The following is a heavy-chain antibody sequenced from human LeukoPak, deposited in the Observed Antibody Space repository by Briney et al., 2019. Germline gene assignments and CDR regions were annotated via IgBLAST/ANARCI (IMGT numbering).Heavy chain of an antibody. D-gene: IGHD2-2*01. J-gene: IGHJ5*02. CDR1: GGTFSSYA. Sequence: SVKVSCKASGGTFSSYAISWVRQAPGQGLEWMGGIIPIFGTANYAQKFQGRVTITADKSTSTAYMELSSLRSEETAVYYCARDVRDIVVVPAAHHNWFDPWGQGTLVTVSS. V-gene: IGHV1-69*06. CDR2: IIPIFGTA. CDR3: ARDVRDIVVVPAAHHNWFDP.